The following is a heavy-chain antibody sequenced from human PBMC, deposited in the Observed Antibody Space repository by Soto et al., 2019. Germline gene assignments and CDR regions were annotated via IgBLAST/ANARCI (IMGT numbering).Heavy chain of an antibody. CDR2: IWYDGINK. Sequence: PGGSLRLSCAASGFTFSSYCMHWVRQAPGKGLEWVAVIWYDGINKYYADSVKGRFTISRDNSKNTLYLQMNSLRAEDTAVYYCASGGDSRGYSPGYFDYLGQGTLVTVSS. V-gene: IGHV3-33*01. D-gene: IGHD3-22*01. J-gene: IGHJ4*02. CDR3: ASGGDSRGYSPGYFDY. CDR1: GFTFSSYC.